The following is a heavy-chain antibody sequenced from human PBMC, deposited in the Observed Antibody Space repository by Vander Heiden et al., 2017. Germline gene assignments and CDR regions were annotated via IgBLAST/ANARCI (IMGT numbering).Heavy chain of an antibody. D-gene: IGHD2-15*01. V-gene: IGHV1-18*01. J-gene: IGHJ4*02. CDR1: GYTFTSYG. Sequence: QVQLVQSGAEVKKPGASVKVSCTASGYTFTSYGISWVRQAPGQGLEWRGGSSAYNGNTNYAQKLQGRVTMTTDTSTSTAYMELRSLRSDDTAVYYCARKKVAATVLGYFDYWGQGTLVTVSS. CDR2: SSAYNGNT. CDR3: ARKKVAATVLGYFDY.